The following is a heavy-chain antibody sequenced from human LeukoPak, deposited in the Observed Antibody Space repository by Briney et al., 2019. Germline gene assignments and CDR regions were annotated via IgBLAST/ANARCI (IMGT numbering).Heavy chain of an antibody. CDR3: AKVLAALPSFDY. D-gene: IGHD3-3*02. V-gene: IGHV3-23*01. J-gene: IGHJ4*02. Sequence: GGSLRLSCAASGFTFSSYAMSWVRQARGKGLEWVSAISGSGGSTYYADSVKGRFTIYRDNSKNTLYLQMNSLRAEDTAVYYCAKVLAALPSFDYWGQGTLVTVSS. CDR1: GFTFSSYA. CDR2: ISGSGGST.